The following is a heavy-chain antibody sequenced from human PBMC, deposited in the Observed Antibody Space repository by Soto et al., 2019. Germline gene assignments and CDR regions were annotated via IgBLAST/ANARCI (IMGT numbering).Heavy chain of an antibody. CDR2: IYYSGST. V-gene: IGHV4-39*01. Sequence: QLQLQESGPGLVKPSETLSLTCTVSGGSISSSSYYWGWIRQPPGKGLEWIGSIYYSGSTYYNPSLKSRVTISVDTSKNQFSLKLSSVTAADTAVYYCARLTVRGAFDIWGQGTMVTVSS. CDR3: ARLTVRGAFDI. CDR1: GGSISSSSYY. D-gene: IGHD4-17*01. J-gene: IGHJ3*02.